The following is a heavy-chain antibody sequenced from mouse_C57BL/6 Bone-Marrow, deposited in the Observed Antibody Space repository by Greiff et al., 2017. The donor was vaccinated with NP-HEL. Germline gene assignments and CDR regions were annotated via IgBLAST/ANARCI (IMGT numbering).Heavy chain of an antibody. CDR2: IYPRSGNT. Sequence: VQLQESGAELARPGASVKLSCKASGYTFTSYGISWVKQRTGQGLEWIGEIYPRSGNTYYNEKFKGKATLTADKSSSTAYMELRSLTSEDSAVYFCARGGWLRGFAYWGQGTLVTVSA. D-gene: IGHD2-2*01. V-gene: IGHV1-81*01. CDR3: ARGGWLRGFAY. J-gene: IGHJ3*01. CDR1: GYTFTSYG.